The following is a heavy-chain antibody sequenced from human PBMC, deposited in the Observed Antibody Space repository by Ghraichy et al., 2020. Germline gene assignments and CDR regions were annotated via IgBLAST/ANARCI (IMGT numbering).Heavy chain of an antibody. V-gene: IGHV4-34*01. CDR2: INHSGST. D-gene: IGHD6-19*01. CDR1: GGSFSGYY. Sequence: SETLSLTCAVYGGSFSGYYWSWIRQPPGKGLEWIGEINHSGSTNYNPSLKSRVTISVDTSKNQFSLKLSSVTAADTAVYYCASRDGGWYQSFGIGWFDPWGQGTLVTVSS. J-gene: IGHJ5*02. CDR3: ASRDGGWYQSFGIGWFDP.